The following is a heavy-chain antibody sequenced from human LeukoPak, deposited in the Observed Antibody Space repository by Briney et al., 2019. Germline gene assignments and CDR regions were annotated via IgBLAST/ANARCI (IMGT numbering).Heavy chain of an antibody. CDR3: AKDLYFDGDCYSPQPYYYYYGMDV. CDR1: GFTFDDYA. V-gene: IGHV3-43*02. D-gene: IGHD2-21*02. CDR2: ISGDGGST. J-gene: IGHJ6*02. Sequence: GGSLRLSCAASGFTFDDYAIHWVRQAPGKGLEWVSLISGDGGSTYYAGSVKGRFTISRDNSKNSLYLQMNSLRTEDTALYYCAKDLYFDGDCYSPQPYYYYYGMDVWGQGTTVTVSS.